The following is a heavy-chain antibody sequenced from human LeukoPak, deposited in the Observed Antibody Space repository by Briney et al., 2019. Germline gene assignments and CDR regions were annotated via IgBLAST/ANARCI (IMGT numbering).Heavy chain of an antibody. CDR2: ISGSGGST. J-gene: IGHJ6*02. CDR1: GFTFSSYA. Sequence: GGSLRLSCAASGFTFSSYAMSWVRQAPGKGLEWVSAISGSGGSTYYADSVKGRFTISRDNSKNTLYLQMNSLKTEDTAVYYCTRASPPDYYYYGMDVWGQGTTVTVSS. V-gene: IGHV3-23*01. CDR3: TRASPPDYYYYGMDV.